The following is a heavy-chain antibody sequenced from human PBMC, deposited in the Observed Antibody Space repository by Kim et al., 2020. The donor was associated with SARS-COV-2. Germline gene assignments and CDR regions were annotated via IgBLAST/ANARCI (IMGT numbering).Heavy chain of an antibody. J-gene: IGHJ4*02. CDR3: ARRNTVTTRTLDY. D-gene: IGHD4-17*01. Sequence: SAQKFQGRLTMTRNTSIPTAYMELSSLRSEDTAVYYCARRNTVTTRTLDYWGQGTLVTVSS. V-gene: IGHV1-8*01.